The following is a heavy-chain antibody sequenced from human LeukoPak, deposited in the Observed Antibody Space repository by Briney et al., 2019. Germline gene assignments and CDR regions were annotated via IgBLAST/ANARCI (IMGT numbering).Heavy chain of an antibody. Sequence: GGSLRLSCIASGFTFSSYAMGWVRQAPGKGLDWVSAISGSGVTTHYAGSVQGRFSISRDNSKNTLYLQMNSLRVEDTALYYCVKKVVVGATSPYSDFQDWGQGTLVTVSS. D-gene: IGHD1-26*01. CDR3: VKKVVVGATSPYSDFQD. CDR2: ISGSGVTT. V-gene: IGHV3-23*01. J-gene: IGHJ1*01. CDR1: GFTFSSYA.